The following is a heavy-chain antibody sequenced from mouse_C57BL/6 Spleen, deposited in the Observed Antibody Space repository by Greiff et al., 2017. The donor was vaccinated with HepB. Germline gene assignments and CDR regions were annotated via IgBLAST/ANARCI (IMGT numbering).Heavy chain of an antibody. CDR3: ARRGNYGSSSYYFDY. CDR1: GYTFTSYW. D-gene: IGHD1-1*01. Sequence: QVQLQQPGAELVKPGASVKLSCKASGYTFTSYWMHWVKQSPGQGLEWIGMIHPNSGSTNYNEKFKSKATLTVDKSSSTAYMQLSSLTSEDSAVYYCARRGNYGSSSYYFDYWGQGTTLTVSS. J-gene: IGHJ2*01. V-gene: IGHV1-64*01. CDR2: IHPNSGST.